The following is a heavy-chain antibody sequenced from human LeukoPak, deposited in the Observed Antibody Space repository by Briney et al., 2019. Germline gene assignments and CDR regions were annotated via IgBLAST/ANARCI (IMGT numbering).Heavy chain of an antibody. D-gene: IGHD4-17*01. V-gene: IGHV4-4*07. CDR2: IYTSGST. CDR1: GGSFSGYY. J-gene: IGHJ1*01. CDR3: ARDTGPYGDYVYFQH. Sequence: PSETLSLTCAVYGGSFSGYYWSWIRQPARKGLEWIGRIYTSGSTNYNPSLKSRVTMSVDTSKNQFSLKLSSVTAADTAVYYCARDTGPYGDYVYFQHWGQGTLVTVSS.